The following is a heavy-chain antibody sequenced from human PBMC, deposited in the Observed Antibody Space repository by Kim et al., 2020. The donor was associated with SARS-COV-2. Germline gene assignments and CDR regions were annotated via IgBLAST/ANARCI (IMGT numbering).Heavy chain of an antibody. J-gene: IGHJ4*02. Sequence: SETLSLTCTVSGGSVSTYYWSWIRLPPGKGLECIGYIYYSGTTNYNPSLKSRVTMSVDTSKNQFSLKLSSVTAADTAVYYCVRGGHSSSWYYFDYWGPGILVPVSS. V-gene: IGHV4-59*02. CDR1: GGSVSTYY. CDR3: VRGGHSSSWYYFDY. CDR2: IYYSGTT. D-gene: IGHD6-13*01.